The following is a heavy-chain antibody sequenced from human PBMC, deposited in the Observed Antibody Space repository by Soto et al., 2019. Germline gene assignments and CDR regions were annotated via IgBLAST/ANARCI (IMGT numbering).Heavy chain of an antibody. CDR1: GFTFDDYA. V-gene: IGHV3-9*01. CDR3: ARDTDWNPGGY. CDR2: ISWNSGSI. J-gene: IGHJ4*02. D-gene: IGHD1-1*01. Sequence: EVQLVESGGGLVQPGRSLRLSCAASGFTFDDYAMHWVRQAPGKGLEWVSGISWNSGSIGYADSVKGRFTISRDNSKNTLYLQMNSLRAEDTAVYYCARDTDWNPGGYWGQGTLVTVSS.